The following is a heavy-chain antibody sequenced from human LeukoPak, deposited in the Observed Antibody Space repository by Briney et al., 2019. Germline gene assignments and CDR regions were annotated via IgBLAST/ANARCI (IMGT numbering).Heavy chain of an antibody. CDR1: GFTFSSYE. V-gene: IGHV3-48*03. CDR3: ARDDCSGGSCFSKDAFDL. D-gene: IGHD2-15*01. CDR2: IRTSGGTM. Sequence: PGGSLRLSCVGSGFTFSSYEMNWVRQAPGKGLEWISYIRTSGGTMYYADSVKGRFTISRDNAKNSLYLQLNSLRAEDTAVYFCARDDCSGGSCFSKDAFDLWGQGTMVTVS. J-gene: IGHJ3*01.